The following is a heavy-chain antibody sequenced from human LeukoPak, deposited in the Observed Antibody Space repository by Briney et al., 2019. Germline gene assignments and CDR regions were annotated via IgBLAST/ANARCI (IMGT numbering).Heavy chain of an antibody. CDR3: AKGSSRSRGIVVAVDY. Sequence: PGRSLRLSCAASGFMFVDYAMYWVRQAPGKGLEWVSGISWSSGSIGYADSVKGRFTISRDNAKNSLYLQMNSLRAEDTALYYCAKGSSRSRGIVVAVDYWGQGTLVTVSS. CDR1: GFMFVDYA. D-gene: IGHD6-19*01. CDR2: ISWSSGSI. V-gene: IGHV3-9*01. J-gene: IGHJ4*02.